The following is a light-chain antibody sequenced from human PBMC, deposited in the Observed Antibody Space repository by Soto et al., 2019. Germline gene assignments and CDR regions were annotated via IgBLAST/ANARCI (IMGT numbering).Light chain of an antibody. CDR3: QSYDSSLSVYVV. V-gene: IGLV1-40*01. CDR1: SYNIGAGYD. J-gene: IGLJ2*01. CDR2: GNS. Sequence: QTVVTQPPSVSGAPGQRVTISCTGSSYNIGAGYDVHWYQQLPGTAPKLLIYGNSNRPSGVPDRFSGSKSGTSASLAITGLQAEDEADYYCQSYDSSLSVYVVFGGGTKLTVL.